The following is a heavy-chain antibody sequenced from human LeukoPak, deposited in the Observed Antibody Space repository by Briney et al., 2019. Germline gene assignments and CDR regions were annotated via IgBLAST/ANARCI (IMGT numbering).Heavy chain of an antibody. CDR1: GFTFSSYA. J-gene: IGHJ4*02. CDR2: ISYDGNNK. Sequence: GGPLRLSCAASGFTFSSYAMHWVRQAPGKGLEWVAVISYDGNNKYYADSVKGRFTISRDNSKNTLYLQMNSLRAEDTAIYYCAKSPRGYNWNFDYWGQGTLVTVSS. D-gene: IGHD1-1*01. CDR3: AKSPRGYNWNFDY. V-gene: IGHV3-30-3*02.